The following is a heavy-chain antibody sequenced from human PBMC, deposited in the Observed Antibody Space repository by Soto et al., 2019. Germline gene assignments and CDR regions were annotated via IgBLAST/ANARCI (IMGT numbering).Heavy chain of an antibody. CDR1: GYSFTSYW. CDR3: ARGKYCTNGACAPLHYYYGMDV. V-gene: IGHV5-51*01. D-gene: IGHD2-8*01. J-gene: IGHJ6*02. CDR2: IYPGDSDT. Sequence: GESLKISCKGSGYSFTSYWIGWVRQMPGKGLEWMGIIYPGDSDTRYSPSFQGQVTISADKSISTAYLQWSSLKASDTAMYYCARGKYCTNGACAPLHYYYGMDVWGQGTTVTVSS.